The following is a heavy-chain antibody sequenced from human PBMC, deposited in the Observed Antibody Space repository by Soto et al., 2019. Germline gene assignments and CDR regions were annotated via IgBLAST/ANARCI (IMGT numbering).Heavy chain of an antibody. J-gene: IGHJ6*02. Sequence: GGSLRLSCAASGFTFSSYGMHWVRQAPGKGLKWVAVISYDGSNKYYADSVKGRFTISRDNSKNTLYLQMNSLRAEDTAVYYCAKDMYFLYYSLYYYYGMDVRGQGTTVTVSS. CDR1: GFTFSSYG. CDR3: AKDMYFLYYSLYYYYGMDV. V-gene: IGHV3-30*18. D-gene: IGHD4-4*01. CDR2: ISYDGSNK.